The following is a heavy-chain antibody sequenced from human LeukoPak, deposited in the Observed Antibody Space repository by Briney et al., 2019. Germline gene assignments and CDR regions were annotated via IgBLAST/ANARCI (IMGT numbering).Heavy chain of an antibody. D-gene: IGHD3-10*01. CDR1: GGSISSGGYY. CDR2: IYYSGST. V-gene: IGHV4-31*03. Sequence: SENLSLTCTVSGGSISSGGYYWSWIRQHPGKGLEWIGYIYYSGSTYYNPSLKSRVTISVDTSKNQFSLKLSSVTAADTAVYYCARAKLWFGELFAPHFDYWGQGTLVTVSS. CDR3: ARAKLWFGELFAPHFDY. J-gene: IGHJ4*02.